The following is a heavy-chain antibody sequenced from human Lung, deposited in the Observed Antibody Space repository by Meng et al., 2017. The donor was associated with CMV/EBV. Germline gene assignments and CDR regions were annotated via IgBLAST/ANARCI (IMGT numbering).Heavy chain of an antibody. CDR2: MYSGGSST. Sequence: GESLKISCAASGFTFSRYGMSWVRQAPGKGLEWVSVMYSGGSSTFYADSVQGRFTISRDESKNTLYLQMNSLRAEDTALYYCAKCSSTSCRYVDYWGQGTLVXVSS. J-gene: IGHJ4*02. CDR3: AKCSSTSCRYVDY. V-gene: IGHV3-23*03. D-gene: IGHD2-2*01. CDR1: GFTFSRYG.